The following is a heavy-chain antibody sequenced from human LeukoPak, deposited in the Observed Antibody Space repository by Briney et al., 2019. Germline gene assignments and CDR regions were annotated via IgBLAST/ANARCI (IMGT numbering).Heavy chain of an antibody. J-gene: IGHJ3*02. CDR1: GFTFSSYG. D-gene: IGHD3-10*01. V-gene: IGHV3-30*18. Sequence: GRSLRLSCAASGFTFSSYGMHWVRQAPGKGLEWVAVISYDGSNKYYADSVKGRFTISRDNSKNTLYLQMNSLRAEDTAVYYCAKDLGLRGDLDAFDIWGQGTMVTVSS. CDR3: AKDLGLRGDLDAFDI. CDR2: ISYDGSNK.